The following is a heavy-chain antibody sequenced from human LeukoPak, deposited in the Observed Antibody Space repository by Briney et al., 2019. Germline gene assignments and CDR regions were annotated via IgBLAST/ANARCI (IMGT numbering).Heavy chain of an antibody. D-gene: IGHD6-13*01. V-gene: IGHV4-59*01. CDR2: TYYSGST. CDR1: GGSISSYY. J-gene: IGHJ4*02. CDR3: AGGIAAQYEDDY. Sequence: SETLSLTCTVSGGSISSYYWSWIRQPPGKGLEWIGYTYYSGSTNYNPSLKSRVTISVDTSKNQFSLKLSSVTAADTAVYYCAGGIAAQYEDDYWGQGTLVTVSS.